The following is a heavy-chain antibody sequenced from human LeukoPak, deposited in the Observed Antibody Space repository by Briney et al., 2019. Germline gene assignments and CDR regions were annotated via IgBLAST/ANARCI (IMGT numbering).Heavy chain of an antibody. D-gene: IGHD3-10*01. CDR2: INHSGST. Sequence: SETLSLTCAVYGGSFSGYYWSWIRQPPGKGLEWIGEINHSGSTNYNPSLKSRVTISVDTSKNQFSLKLSSVTAADTAVYYCARHVAAYGSGSYYYYYYYMDVWGKGTTVTISS. CDR3: ARHVAAYGSGSYYYYYYYMDV. CDR1: GGSFSGYY. J-gene: IGHJ6*03. V-gene: IGHV4-34*01.